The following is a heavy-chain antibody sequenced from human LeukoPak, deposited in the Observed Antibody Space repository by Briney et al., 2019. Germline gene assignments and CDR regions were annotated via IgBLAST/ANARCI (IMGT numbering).Heavy chain of an antibody. V-gene: IGHV1-2*02. CDR2: INPNSGGT. J-gene: IGHJ1*01. CDR1: GYTFTGYY. D-gene: IGHD2-2*01. Sequence: ASVKVSCKASGYTFTGYYMHWVRQAPGQGLEWMGWINPNSGGTNYAQKFQGRVTMTRDTSISTAYMELSRLRSDDTAVYYCARIAVPAATYRGYFQHWGQGTLVTVSS. CDR3: ARIAVPAATYRGYFQH.